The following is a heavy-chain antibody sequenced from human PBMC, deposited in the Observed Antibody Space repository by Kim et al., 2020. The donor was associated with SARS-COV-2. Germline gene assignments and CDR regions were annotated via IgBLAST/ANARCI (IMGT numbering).Heavy chain of an antibody. V-gene: IGHV4-59*01. CDR1: GGSISNYY. CDR2: IYYSGCT. D-gene: IGHD3-16*01. CDR3: ARDRLYGYYFDY. Sequence: SETLSLTCTVSGGSISNYYWNWIRQPPGKGLEWIGYIYYSGCTNYNPSLKSRVTISVDTSKNRVSLKLSSVTAADTAVYYCARDRLYGYYFDYWGQGTLV. J-gene: IGHJ4*02.